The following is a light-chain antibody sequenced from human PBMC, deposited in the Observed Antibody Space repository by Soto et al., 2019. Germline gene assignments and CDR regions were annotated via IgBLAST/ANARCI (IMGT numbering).Light chain of an antibody. Sequence: QSALTQPPSVSGAPGQGVTISCTGSSPNIGAGYDVHWYQQLPGTAPKLLIYGNSNRPSGVPDRFSGSKSGTSASLAITGLQAEDEADYYCQSYDSSLSAFYVFXTGTKVTVL. CDR2: GNS. J-gene: IGLJ1*01. V-gene: IGLV1-40*01. CDR1: SPNIGAGYD. CDR3: QSYDSSLSAFYV.